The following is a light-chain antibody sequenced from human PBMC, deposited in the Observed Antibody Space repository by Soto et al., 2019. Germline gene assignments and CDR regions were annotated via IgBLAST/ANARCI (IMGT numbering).Light chain of an antibody. V-gene: IGKV3-20*01. CDR3: HHYGRSPGT. J-gene: IGKJ1*01. CDR1: QSISNW. CDR2: GAS. Sequence: TQSPSTLSASVGDRVIVTCRASQSISNWLAWYQQKPGQAPRLLIYGASSRATGIPDRFSGSGSGTDFTLTISRLQPEDFAVYYCHHYGRSPGTFGQGTKVDIK.